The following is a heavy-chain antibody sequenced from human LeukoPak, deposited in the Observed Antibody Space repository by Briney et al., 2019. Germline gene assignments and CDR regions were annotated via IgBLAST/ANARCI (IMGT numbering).Heavy chain of an antibody. CDR3: ARSYYDILTGYHDYYFDY. Sequence: SVKVSCKASGGTFSSFAISWVRQAPGQGLEWMGGIIPIFGTANYAQKFQGRVTITADKSTSTAYMELSSLRSEDTAVYYCARSYYDILTGYHDYYFDYWGQGTLVTVSS. J-gene: IGHJ4*02. CDR1: GGTFSSFA. D-gene: IGHD3-9*01. V-gene: IGHV1-69*06. CDR2: IIPIFGTA.